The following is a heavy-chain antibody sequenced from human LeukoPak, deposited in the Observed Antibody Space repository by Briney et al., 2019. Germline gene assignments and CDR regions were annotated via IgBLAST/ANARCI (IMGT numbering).Heavy chain of an antibody. CDR3: ARASKDIVVVPFDY. D-gene: IGHD2-2*01. CDR2: INPNSGGT. Sequence: ASVKPSCTASGYTFTGYYMHWVRQAPGQGLEWMGWINPNSGGTNYAQKFQGWVTMTRDTSISTAYMELSRLRSDDTAVYYCARASKDIVVVPFDYWGQGTLVTVSS. J-gene: IGHJ4*02. CDR1: GYTFTGYY. V-gene: IGHV1-2*04.